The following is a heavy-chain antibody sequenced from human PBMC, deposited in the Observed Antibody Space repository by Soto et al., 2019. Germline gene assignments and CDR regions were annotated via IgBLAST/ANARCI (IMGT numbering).Heavy chain of an antibody. D-gene: IGHD2-15*01. V-gene: IGHV3-73*01. CDR3: IAYCSSDSCDNTYLDY. J-gene: IGHJ4*02. CDR1: GLSFRGSA. Sequence: GGSLRLSCAASGLSFRGSAMHWVRQASGKGLEWVGRIRSKANNYATAYAASVKGRFTISRDDSKNTAYLQMNSLKTEDTAFYYCIAYCSSDSCDNTYLDYLGEGT. CDR2: IRSKANNYAT.